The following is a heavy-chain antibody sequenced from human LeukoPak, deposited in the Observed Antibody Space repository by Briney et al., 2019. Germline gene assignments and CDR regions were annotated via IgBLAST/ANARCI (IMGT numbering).Heavy chain of an antibody. CDR1: GYTCTSYG. D-gene: IGHD6-19*01. Sequence: ASVKVSCKASGYTCTSYGITWVRQATGQGLEWMGWISGYNGNTNYAQKLQGRVTMTRDTSTSTVYMELSSLRSEDTAVYYCARGRVMGIAVAQGYWGQGTLVTVSS. J-gene: IGHJ4*02. V-gene: IGHV1-18*01. CDR3: ARGRVMGIAVAQGY. CDR2: ISGYNGNT.